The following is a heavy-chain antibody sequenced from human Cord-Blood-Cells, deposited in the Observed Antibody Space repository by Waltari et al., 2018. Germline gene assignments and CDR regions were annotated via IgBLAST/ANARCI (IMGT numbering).Heavy chain of an antibody. CDR1: RATSSSHA. CDR3: AREGPTGDYSSSFDY. J-gene: IGHJ4*02. Sequence: QVQLGQSGAEGKQSGSSVKAPCNAPRATSSSHAISWVRQAPGQGLEWMGGSIPIFGTANYAQKFQGRVTMTADESTSTAYMELSSLRSEDTAVYYCAREGPTGDYSSSFDYWGQGTLVTVSS. V-gene: IGHV1-69*01. D-gene: IGHD6-6*01. CDR2: SIPIFGTA.